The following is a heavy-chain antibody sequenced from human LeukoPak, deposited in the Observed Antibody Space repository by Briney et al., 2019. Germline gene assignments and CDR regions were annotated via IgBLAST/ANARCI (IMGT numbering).Heavy chain of an antibody. CDR1: GGSFSGYY. Sequence: KPSETLSLTCAVYGGSFSGYYWSWIRQPPGKGLEWIGEINHSGSTNYNPSLKSRVTISVDTSKNQFSLKLSSVTAADTAVYYCARGAYYYDSSGYLMNYFDYWGQGTLVTVSS. V-gene: IGHV4-34*01. D-gene: IGHD3-22*01. CDR2: INHSGST. CDR3: ARGAYYYDSSGYLMNYFDY. J-gene: IGHJ4*02.